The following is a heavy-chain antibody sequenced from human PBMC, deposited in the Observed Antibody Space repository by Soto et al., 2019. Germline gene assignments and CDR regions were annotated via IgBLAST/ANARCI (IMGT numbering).Heavy chain of an antibody. CDR2: IIPILGIA. CDR3: ARDLLFDY. V-gene: IGHV1-69*04. J-gene: IGHJ4*02. Sequence: SVKVSCKASGGTFSSYTISWVRQAPGQGLEWMGRIIPILGIANYAQKFQGRVTITRDTSASTAYMELSSLRSEDTAVYYCARDLLFDYWGQGTPVTVSS. CDR1: GGTFSSYT.